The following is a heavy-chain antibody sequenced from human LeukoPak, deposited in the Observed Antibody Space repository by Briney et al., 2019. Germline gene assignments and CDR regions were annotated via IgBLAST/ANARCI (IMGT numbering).Heavy chain of an antibody. CDR3: ARSYGYGTNFDY. D-gene: IGHD5-18*01. CDR2: MYYRGST. CDR1: GGSISSGNYY. Sequence: PSETLSLTCTVSGGSISSGNYYWSWIRQHPGKGLEWIGYMYYRGSTYYNPSLKSRVTISVDTSKNQFSLKLSSVTAADTAVYYCARSYGYGTNFDYWGQGTLVTVSP. V-gene: IGHV4-31*03. J-gene: IGHJ4*02.